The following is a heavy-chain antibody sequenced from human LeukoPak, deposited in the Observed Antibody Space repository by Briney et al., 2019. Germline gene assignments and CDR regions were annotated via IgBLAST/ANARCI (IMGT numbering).Heavy chain of an antibody. J-gene: IGHJ6*03. CDR1: GGSISSYY. Sequence: SETLSLTCTVSGGSISSYYWSWIRQPPGKGLEWLGYIYYSGSTNYNPSLKSRVTISVDTSKNQFSLKLSSVTAADTAVYYCARGWTDYYGSGSNRGYMDVWGKGTTVTISS. CDR2: IYYSGST. V-gene: IGHV4-59*01. CDR3: ARGWTDYYGSGSNRGYMDV. D-gene: IGHD3-10*01.